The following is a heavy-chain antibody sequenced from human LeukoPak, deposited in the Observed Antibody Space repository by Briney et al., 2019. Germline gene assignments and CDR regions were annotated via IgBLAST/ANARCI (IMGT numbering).Heavy chain of an antibody. CDR2: IYYSGST. CDR3: ARWRAGSSWYLFDY. J-gene: IGHJ4*02. CDR1: GGSISSYY. V-gene: IGHV4-59*01. Sequence: SETLSLTCTVSGGSISSYYWSWIRQPPGKGLEWIGYIYYSGSTNHNPSLKSRVTISVDTSKNQFSLKLSSVTAADTAVYYCARWRAGSSWYLFDYWGQGTLVTVSS. D-gene: IGHD6-13*01.